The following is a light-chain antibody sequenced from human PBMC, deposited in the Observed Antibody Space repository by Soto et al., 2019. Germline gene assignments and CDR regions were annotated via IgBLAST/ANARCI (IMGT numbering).Light chain of an antibody. Sequence: QSALTQPASVSGSPGQSIAISCTGTSSDVGAFNHVSWYQQHSGEAPKLLIYDVNNRPSGVSDRFSGSKSGNTASLTISGLQADDEADYYCSSISTISTFAFGGGTKLTVL. V-gene: IGLV2-14*03. CDR2: DVN. CDR1: SSDVGAFNH. CDR3: SSISTISTFA. J-gene: IGLJ2*01.